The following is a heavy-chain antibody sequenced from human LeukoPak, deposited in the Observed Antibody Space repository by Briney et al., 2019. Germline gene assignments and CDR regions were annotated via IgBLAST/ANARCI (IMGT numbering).Heavy chain of an antibody. J-gene: IGHJ5*02. D-gene: IGHD6-13*01. V-gene: IGHV1-2*02. CDR3: ARVRSGFSSIAAARGSNWFDP. CDR1: GYTFTGYY. CDR2: INPNSGGT. Sequence: GASVKVSCKASGYTFTGYYMHWVRQAPGQGLEWMGWINPNSGGTNYAQKFQGRVTMTRDTSISTAYMELSRLRSDDTAVYYCARVRSGFSSIAAARGSNWFDPWGQGTLVTVSS.